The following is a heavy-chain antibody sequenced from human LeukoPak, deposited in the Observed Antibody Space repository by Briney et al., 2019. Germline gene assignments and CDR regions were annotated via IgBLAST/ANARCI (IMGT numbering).Heavy chain of an antibody. CDR2: INPNSGGT. J-gene: IGHJ4*02. D-gene: IGHD3-22*01. CDR3: ARVRPYYYDSSGYYGY. Sequence: ASVKVSCKASGYSFTDYYIHWVRQAPGQGLEWMGWINPNSGGTNYAQKFQGRVTMTRDTSISTAYMELSRLRSDDTAVYYCARVRPYYYDSSGYYGYWGQGTLVTVSS. V-gene: IGHV1-2*02. CDR1: GYSFTDYY.